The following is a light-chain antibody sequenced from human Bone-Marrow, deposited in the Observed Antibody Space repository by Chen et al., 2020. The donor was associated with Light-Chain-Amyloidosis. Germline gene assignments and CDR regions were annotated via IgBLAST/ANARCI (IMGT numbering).Light chain of an antibody. J-gene: IGLJ2*01. CDR2: RDT. V-gene: IGLV3-25*03. CDR1: ALPTKY. CDR3: QSADSSGTYEVI. Sequence: SYELTQPPSVSVSPGQTARITCSGDALPTKYAFWYQQKPGQAPVLVIHRDTERHSGISERFSGAGSGTTAALTTSGVEAEDEDDYHWQSADSSGTYEVIFGGGTKLTVL.